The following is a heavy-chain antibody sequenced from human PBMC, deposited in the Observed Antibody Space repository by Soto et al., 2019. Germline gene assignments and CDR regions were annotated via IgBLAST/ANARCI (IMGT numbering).Heavy chain of an antibody. CDR1: GFTFISYE. J-gene: IGHJ3*02. Sequence: PGGSLRLSCAASGFTFISYEMNWVRQAPGKGLEWVSYISSSGSTIYYADSVKGRFTISRDNAKNSLYLQMNSLRAEDTAFYYWGRGRGGSSSLVFDIGGKGTMSPVSS. CDR3: GRGRGGSSSLVFDI. CDR2: ISSSGSTI. D-gene: IGHD2-15*01. V-gene: IGHV3-48*03.